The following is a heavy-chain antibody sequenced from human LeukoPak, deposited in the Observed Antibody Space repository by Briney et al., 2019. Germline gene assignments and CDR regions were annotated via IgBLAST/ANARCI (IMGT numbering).Heavy chain of an antibody. D-gene: IGHD6-13*01. J-gene: IGHJ4*02. CDR1: GYTFTSFF. CDR2: IYTGDSDT. Sequence: GESLKISCKASGYTFTSFFIAWVRQMPGQGLEWMGIIYTGDSDTRYSPSFQGQVTISVDKSISTAYLQWRSLKASDTAIYYCARPITGAGTDLGYWGQGTLVTVSS. V-gene: IGHV5-51*01. CDR3: ARPITGAGTDLGY.